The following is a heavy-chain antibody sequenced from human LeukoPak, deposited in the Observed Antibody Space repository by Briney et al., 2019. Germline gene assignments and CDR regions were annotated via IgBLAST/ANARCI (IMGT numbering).Heavy chain of an antibody. D-gene: IGHD3-10*01. CDR1: GFTFSSYS. CDR2: ISSSSSYT. J-gene: IGHJ4*02. V-gene: IGHV3-21*01. Sequence: PGGSLRLSCAASGFTFSSYSMSWVRQAPGKGLEWVSSISSSSSYTYYADSVKGRFTISRDNAKNSLYLQMNSLRAEDTAVYYCARVKYYGSGSHSFDYWGQGTLVTVSS. CDR3: ARVKYYGSGSHSFDY.